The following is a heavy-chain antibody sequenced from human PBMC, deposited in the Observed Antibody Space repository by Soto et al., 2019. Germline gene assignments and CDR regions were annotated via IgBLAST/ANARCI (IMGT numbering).Heavy chain of an antibody. CDR3: ARAGPSSRSAPSGAPN. D-gene: IGHD6-13*01. V-gene: IGHV3-21*01. CDR1: GFTFSSYS. CDR2: ISSSSSYI. J-gene: IGHJ4*02. Sequence: GGSLRLSCAASGFTFSSYSMNWVRQAPGKGLEWVSSISSSSSYIYYADSVKGRFTISRDNAKNSLYLQMNSLRAEDTAVYYCARAGPSSRSAPSGAPNWGQGTLVTVSS.